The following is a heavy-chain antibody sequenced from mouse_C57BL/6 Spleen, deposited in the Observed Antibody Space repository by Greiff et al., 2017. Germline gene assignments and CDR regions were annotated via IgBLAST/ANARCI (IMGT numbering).Heavy chain of an antibody. V-gene: IGHV1-55*01. CDR1: GYTFTSYW. CDR2: IYPGSGST. CDR3: AREGYHGSKTWFAY. Sequence: QVQLQQPGAELVKPGASVKMSCKASGYTFTSYWITWVKQRPGQGLEWIGDIYPGSGSTNYNEKFKSKATLTVDTSSSTAYMQLSSLTSEDSAVYSCAREGYHGSKTWFAYWGQGTLVTVSA. J-gene: IGHJ3*01. D-gene: IGHD1-1*01.